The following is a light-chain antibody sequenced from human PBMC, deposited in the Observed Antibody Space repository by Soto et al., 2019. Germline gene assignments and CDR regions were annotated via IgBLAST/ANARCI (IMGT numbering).Light chain of an antibody. Sequence: QSALTQPASVSGSPGQSITISCTGTSSDVGGYNHVSWYQQHPGKAPKLIIYEVRNRPSGVSNRLSGSKSGNTASLTISGLQADDEADYYCSAWDDSLNGFYVFGTGTKLTVL. CDR3: SAWDDSLNGFYV. CDR2: EVR. CDR1: SSDVGGYNH. V-gene: IGLV2-14*01. J-gene: IGLJ1*01.